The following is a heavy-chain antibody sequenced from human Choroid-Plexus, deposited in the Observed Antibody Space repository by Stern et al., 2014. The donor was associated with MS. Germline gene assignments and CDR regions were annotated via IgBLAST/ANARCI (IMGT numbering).Heavy chain of an antibody. CDR1: GFTFSNFG. D-gene: IGHD2-15*01. V-gene: IGHV3-30*18. CDR3: AKDRQWSTYFFDY. J-gene: IGHJ4*02. Sequence: MQLVESGGGVAQTGRPLILSCAASGFTFSNFGMHWVRQAPGKGLEWVALISYDGSDKYYADSVKGRFTIFRDNSKNTLYMHMNSLRAEDTAVYYCAKDRQWSTYFFDYWGQGSLVTVSS. CDR2: ISYDGSDK.